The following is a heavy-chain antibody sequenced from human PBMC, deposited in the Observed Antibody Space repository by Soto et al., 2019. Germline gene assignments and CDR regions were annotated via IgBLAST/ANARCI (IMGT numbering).Heavy chain of an antibody. CDR3: ARDLIQAADMPIFDP. J-gene: IGHJ5*02. Sequence: QVQLVESGGGVVQPGMSLRLSCAASGFTFSSYGMHWFRQSRGKGLEWVEVIWDDGSNNYYADSVEGRITISRDNSKNTLNLQMTSLRAEDTAVYYCARDLIQAADMPIFDPWGHGTLVTVSS. D-gene: IGHD2-2*01. CDR1: GFTFSSYG. V-gene: IGHV3-33*01. CDR2: IWDDGSNN.